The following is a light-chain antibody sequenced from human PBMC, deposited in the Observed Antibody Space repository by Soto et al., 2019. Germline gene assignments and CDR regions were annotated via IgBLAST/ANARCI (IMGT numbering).Light chain of an antibody. CDR2: GAS. J-gene: IGKJ5*01. CDR1: QSVTSK. Sequence: EVVLTQSPGTLSFSPGGRATPSCGARQSVTSKLAWYQQKPGQAPKLLISGASNRATGIPDRFSGSGSGTDFTLTISRLEPDDFALYFCQQYGGSPITFGLGTRLE. V-gene: IGKV3-20*01. CDR3: QQYGGSPIT.